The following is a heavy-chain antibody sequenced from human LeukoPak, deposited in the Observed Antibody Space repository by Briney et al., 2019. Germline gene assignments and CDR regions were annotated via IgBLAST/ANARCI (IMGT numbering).Heavy chain of an antibody. J-gene: IGHJ4*02. CDR1: GFTFSSYW. CDR3: ARDWGIQLWPEPADY. CDR2: IKQDGSEK. D-gene: IGHD5-18*01. V-gene: IGHV3-7*01. Sequence: GGSLRLSCAASGFTFSSYWMSWVRQAPGKGLGWVANIKQDGSEKYYVDSVKGRFTISRDNAKNSLYLQMNSLRAEDTAVYYCARDWGIQLWPEPADYWGQGTLVTVSS.